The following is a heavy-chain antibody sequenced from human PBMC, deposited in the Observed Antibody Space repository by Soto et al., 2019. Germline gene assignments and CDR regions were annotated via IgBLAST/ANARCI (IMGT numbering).Heavy chain of an antibody. CDR3: ARGLTIFGVVIIGADAFDI. D-gene: IGHD3-3*01. CDR2: IYYSGST. V-gene: IGHV4-31*03. J-gene: IGHJ3*02. Sequence: QVQLQESGPGLVKPSQTLSLTCTVSGGSISSGGYYWSWIRQHPGKGLEWIGYIYYSGSTYYNPSLKSRVTISVDTSKKQFSLKLSSVTAADTAVYYCARGLTIFGVVIIGADAFDIWGQGTMVTVSS. CDR1: GGSISSGGYY.